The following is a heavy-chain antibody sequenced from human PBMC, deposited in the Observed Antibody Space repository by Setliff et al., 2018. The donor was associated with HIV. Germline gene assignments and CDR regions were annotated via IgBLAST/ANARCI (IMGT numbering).Heavy chain of an antibody. CDR2: TRNKGNSYTT. V-gene: IGHV3-72*01. CDR3: ARESYYYDSSGSGAYYFDY. D-gene: IGHD3-22*01. Sequence: GSLRLSCAASGFIFSDHYVDWVRQAPGKGLEWVGRTRNKGNSYTTEYSASVKGRFTFSRDASKNSLYLQMNSLKSDDTAMYYCARESYYYDSSGSGAYYFDYWGQGTLVTVSS. J-gene: IGHJ4*02. CDR1: GFIFSDHY.